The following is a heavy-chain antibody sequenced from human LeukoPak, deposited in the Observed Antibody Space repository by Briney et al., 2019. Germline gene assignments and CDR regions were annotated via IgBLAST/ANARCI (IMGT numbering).Heavy chain of an antibody. Sequence: SVKVSCKASGGTFSSYAISWVRQAPGQGLEWMGGIIPIFGTANYAQKFQGRVTITADESTSTAYMELSSLRSEDTAVYYCARVSEKLLWFGELPTYYYYGMDVWGKGTTVTVSS. CDR2: IIPIFGTA. J-gene: IGHJ6*04. CDR1: GGTFSSYA. D-gene: IGHD3-10*01. V-gene: IGHV1-69*13. CDR3: ARVSEKLLWFGELPTYYYYGMDV.